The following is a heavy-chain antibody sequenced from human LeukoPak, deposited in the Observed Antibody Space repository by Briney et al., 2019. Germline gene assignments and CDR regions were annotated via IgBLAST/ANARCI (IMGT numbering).Heavy chain of an antibody. CDR1: GDSISSSSYY. CDR2: TFYSGST. D-gene: IGHD3-22*01. CDR3: ARDLNREDYYDSSGYYHPTGRPVGH. V-gene: IGHV4-39*02. Sequence: EPSETLSLTCTVSGDSISSSSYYWEWIRQPPGKGLEWIGSTFYSGSTYYNPSLKSRVTISVDTSKNEFSLKLSSVTAADTAVYYCARDLNREDYYDSSGYYHPTGRPVGHWGQGTLVTVSS. J-gene: IGHJ4*02.